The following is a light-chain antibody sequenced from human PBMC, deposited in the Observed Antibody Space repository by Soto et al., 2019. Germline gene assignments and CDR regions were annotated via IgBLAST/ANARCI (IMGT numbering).Light chain of an antibody. J-gene: IGKJ4*01. CDR3: QQYNSYSLT. V-gene: IGKV1-5*01. Sequence: DIPMTQSPSTLSASVGDIVTITCRASQSISSWLAWYQQKPGKAPKLMIYDASSLESGVPSRFSGSGSGTEFTLTISSLQPDDVATYYCQQYNSYSLTLGGGTKVDIK. CDR1: QSISSW. CDR2: DAS.